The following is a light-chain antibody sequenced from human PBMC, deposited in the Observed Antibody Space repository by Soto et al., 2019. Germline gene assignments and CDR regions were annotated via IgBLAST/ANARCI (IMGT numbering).Light chain of an antibody. CDR1: QSVSSSY. Sequence: EIVLTQSPGTLSLSPGERATLSCRASQSVSSSYLAWYQQKPDQAPRLLIYGASSRATGIPDRFSGSGSGTDFTLTISRLEPEDLAVYYCQQYGSSPRFTFGPGTKVDIK. V-gene: IGKV3-20*01. CDR2: GAS. CDR3: QQYGSSPRFT. J-gene: IGKJ3*01.